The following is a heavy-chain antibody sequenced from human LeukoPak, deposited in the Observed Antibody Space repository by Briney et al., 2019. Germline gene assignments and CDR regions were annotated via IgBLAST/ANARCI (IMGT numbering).Heavy chain of an antibody. D-gene: IGHD3-9*01. CDR3: ATGRSIRYFDY. CDR2: IHYSGTT. Sequence: SETLSLTCTVSGGSISSGGYYWNWIRQPPGQGLEWIGYIHYSGTTNYNPSLKSRVSISIDTSKSQFSLKLTSATAADTAIYYCATGRSIRYFDYWGQGTLLSVSS. CDR1: GGSISSGGYY. V-gene: IGHV4-61*08. J-gene: IGHJ4*02.